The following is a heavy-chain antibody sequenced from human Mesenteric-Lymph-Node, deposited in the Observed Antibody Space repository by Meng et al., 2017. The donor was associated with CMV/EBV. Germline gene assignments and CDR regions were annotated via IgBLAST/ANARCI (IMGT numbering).Heavy chain of an antibody. J-gene: IGHJ4*02. CDR2: INTNTGNP. D-gene: IGHD3-10*01. Sequence: SGYTFSSYGINWVRPSPGQGLEGMGWINTNTGNPTYAQGFTGRFDFSLDTSVSTAYLQISSLKAEDTAVYYCARPNNYYGSGNYFSYWGQGTLVTVSS. V-gene: IGHV7-4-1*02. CDR3: ARPNNYYGSGNYFSY. CDR1: GYTFSSYG.